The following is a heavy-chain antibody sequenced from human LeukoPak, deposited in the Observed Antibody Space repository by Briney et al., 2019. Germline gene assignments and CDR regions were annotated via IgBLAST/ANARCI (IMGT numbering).Heavy chain of an antibody. V-gene: IGHV4-34*01. CDR2: INHSGST. D-gene: IGHD6-13*01. Sequence: PGGSLRLSCAASGFTLSSYSMNWVRQAPGKGLEWIGEINHSGSTNYNPSLKSRVTISVDTSKNQFSLKLSSVTAADTAVYYCARELGGSSWYYYYYMDVWGKGTTVTISS. CDR1: GFTLSSYS. CDR3: ARELGGSSWYYYYYMDV. J-gene: IGHJ6*03.